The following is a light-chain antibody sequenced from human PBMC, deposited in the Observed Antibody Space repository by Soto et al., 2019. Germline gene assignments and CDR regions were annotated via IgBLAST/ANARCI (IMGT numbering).Light chain of an antibody. CDR3: QHYGSSWT. Sequence: EIVLTQSPGTLSLSPGERATLSCRASQSVSSYLAWYQQKPGQAPRLLIYDASNRATGIPDRFSGSGSGTDFTLTISRLEPEDFAVYYCQHYGSSWTFGQGTKVDIK. V-gene: IGKV3-20*01. CDR1: QSVSSY. J-gene: IGKJ1*01. CDR2: DAS.